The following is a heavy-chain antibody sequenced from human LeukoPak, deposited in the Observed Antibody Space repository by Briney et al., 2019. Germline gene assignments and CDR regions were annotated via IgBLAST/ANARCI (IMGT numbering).Heavy chain of an antibody. CDR3: AKDIGDYGDYGVDY. Sequence: GRSLRLSCAPSGFTFDDYAMHWVRQAPGKGLEWVSGISWNSGSIGYADSVNGRFTISRDNAKNSLYLQMNSLRAEDTALYYCAKDIGDYGDYGVDYWGQRTLVTVSS. CDR2: ISWNSGSI. D-gene: IGHD4-17*01. CDR1: GFTFDDYA. V-gene: IGHV3-9*01. J-gene: IGHJ4*02.